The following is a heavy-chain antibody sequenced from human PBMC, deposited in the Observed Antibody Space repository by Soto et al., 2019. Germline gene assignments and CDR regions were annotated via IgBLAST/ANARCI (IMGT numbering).Heavy chain of an antibody. Sequence: VQLVESGGGVVQPGRSLRLSCAASGFVFSSYGMHWVRQAPGKGLEWVAVIWYDGGNKYYADSVMGRFTISRDNSKNTLFLQMNSLRDEDTAIYYCARGLVGFFHIDYWGPGTLVTVSS. J-gene: IGHJ4*02. V-gene: IGHV3-33*01. D-gene: IGHD2-8*02. CDR1: GFVFSSYG. CDR2: IWYDGGNK. CDR3: ARGLVGFFHIDY.